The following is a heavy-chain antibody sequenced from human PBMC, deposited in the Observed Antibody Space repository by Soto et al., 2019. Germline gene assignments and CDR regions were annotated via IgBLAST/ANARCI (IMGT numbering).Heavy chain of an antibody. CDR2: IIPIFGTA. Sequence: QVQLVQSGAEVKKPGSSVKVSCKASGGTFSSYAISWVRQAPGQGLEWMGGIIPIFGTANYAQKFQGRVTITADESTSKAYMELSSLRSEDTAVYYCARSGIAAASFYYYGMDVWGQGTTVTVSS. CDR1: GGTFSSYA. D-gene: IGHD6-13*01. J-gene: IGHJ6*02. V-gene: IGHV1-69*12. CDR3: ARSGIAAASFYYYGMDV.